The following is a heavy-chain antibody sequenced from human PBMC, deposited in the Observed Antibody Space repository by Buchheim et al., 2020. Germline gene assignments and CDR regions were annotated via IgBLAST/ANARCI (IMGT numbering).Heavy chain of an antibody. CDR2: IDWDDDK. V-gene: IGHV2-70*04. Sequence: QVTLKESGPALVKPTQTLTLTCTFSGFSLSTSGMHVNWIRQPPGKALEWLARIDWDDDKFYSTSLKTRLTISKNTSKNQVVLTMTNMDPLDTATYYCARGPYCSGGNCYSGGFDYWGQGT. J-gene: IGHJ4*02. CDR3: ARGPYCSGGNCYSGGFDY. CDR1: GFSLSTSGMH. D-gene: IGHD2-15*01.